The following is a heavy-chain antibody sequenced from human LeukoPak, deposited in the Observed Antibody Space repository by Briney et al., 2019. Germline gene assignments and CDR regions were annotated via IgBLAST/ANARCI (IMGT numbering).Heavy chain of an antibody. V-gene: IGHV3-30*02. D-gene: IGHD6-13*01. J-gene: IGHJ4*02. CDR3: AKEAIAAAVPYFDY. Sequence: HPGGSLRLSCAASGFTFSSYGMHWVRQAPGKGLEWVAFIRYDGSNKCYADSVKGRFTISRDNSKNTLYLQMNSLRAEDTAVYYCAKEAIAAAVPYFDYWGQGTLVTVSS. CDR1: GFTFSSYG. CDR2: IRYDGSNK.